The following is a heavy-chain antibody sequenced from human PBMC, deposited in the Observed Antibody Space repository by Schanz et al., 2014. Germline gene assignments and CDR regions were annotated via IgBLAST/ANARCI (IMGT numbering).Heavy chain of an antibody. Sequence: EVQLLESGGGLVQPGGSLRLSCTVSGFTVNNYAMNWVRQAPGRGLEWVSSISSSSSYISYADSVKGRFTISRDNAKNSLYPQMNSLRAGDTAVYYCAKDGRLPYYGTGSDFDYWGQGTLVVVSS. V-gene: IGHV3-21*04. CDR3: AKDGRLPYYGTGSDFDY. D-gene: IGHD3-22*01. J-gene: IGHJ4*02. CDR1: GFTVNNYA. CDR2: ISSSSSYI.